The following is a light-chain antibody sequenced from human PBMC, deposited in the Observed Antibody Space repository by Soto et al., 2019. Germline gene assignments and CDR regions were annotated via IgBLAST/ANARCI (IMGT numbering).Light chain of an antibody. CDR3: QQSYSTPPIT. CDR2: AAS. J-gene: IGKJ5*01. Sequence: DIQMTQSPSSLSASVGDRVTITCRLSQSISSYLNWYQQKPGKAPKLLIYAASSLQSGVPSRFSGSGSGTDFTLTISSLQPEDFATYYCQQSYSTPPITFGQGTRLEIK. CDR1: QSISSY. V-gene: IGKV1-39*01.